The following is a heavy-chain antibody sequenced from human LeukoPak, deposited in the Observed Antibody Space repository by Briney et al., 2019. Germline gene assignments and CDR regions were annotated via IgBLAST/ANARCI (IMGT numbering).Heavy chain of an antibody. J-gene: IGHJ4*02. CDR1: GFTFSSYW. D-gene: IGHD3-3*01. V-gene: IGHV3-7*01. CDR3: ARDPPGPYDFWSGYSDY. Sequence: GGSLRLSCAASGFTFSSYWMSWVRQAPGKGLEWVANIKQDVSEKYYVDSVKGRFTISRDNAKNSLYLQMNSLRAEDTAVYYCARDPPGPYDFWSGYSDYWGQGTLVTVSS. CDR2: IKQDVSEK.